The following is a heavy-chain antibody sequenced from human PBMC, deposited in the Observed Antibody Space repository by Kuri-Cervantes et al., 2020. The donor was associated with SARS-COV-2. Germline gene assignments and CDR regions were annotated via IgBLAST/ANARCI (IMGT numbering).Heavy chain of an antibody. D-gene: IGHD2-2*03. CDR1: GYTFTSYD. Sequence: ASVKVSCKASGYTFTSYDINWVRQATGQGLEWMGWMNPNSGNTGYAQKFQGRVTITRNTSISTAYMELSSLRSEDTAVYYCARARHGYCSSTSCQPYYYYYMDVWGKGTTVTVSS. CDR2: MNPNSGNT. V-gene: IGHV1-8*03. CDR3: ARARHGYCSSTSCQPYYYYYMDV. J-gene: IGHJ6*03.